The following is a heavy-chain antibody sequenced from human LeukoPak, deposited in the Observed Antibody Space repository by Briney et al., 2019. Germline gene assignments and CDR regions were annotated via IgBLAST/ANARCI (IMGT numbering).Heavy chain of an antibody. J-gene: IGHJ3*02. D-gene: IGHD4-23*01. CDR3: ARGEVYGGSDAFDI. CDR2: INAGNGNT. Sequence: ASVKVSCKASGYTFTSYAMHWVRQAPGQRLEWMGWINAGNGNTKYAQKLQGRVTMTTDTSTSTAYMELRSLRSDDTAVYYCARGEVYGGSDAFDIWGQGTMVTVSS. CDR1: GYTFTSYA. V-gene: IGHV1-3*01.